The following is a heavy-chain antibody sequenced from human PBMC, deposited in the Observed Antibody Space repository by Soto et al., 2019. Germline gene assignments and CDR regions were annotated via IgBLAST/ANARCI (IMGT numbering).Heavy chain of an antibody. D-gene: IGHD5-18*01. CDR1: GGSISSGDYY. CDR2: IYYSGTT. V-gene: IGHV4-30-4*01. Sequence: SETLSLTFNVWGGSISSGDYYWSCIRKPPWKGLEWMLYIYYSGTTDYNPSLKIRFTISVDTSKNQFSMKVRSVTAADTAAYYCARELIQLWPHYYYGMDVCGQGTTVTVYS. CDR3: ARELIQLWPHYYYGMDV. J-gene: IGHJ6*02.